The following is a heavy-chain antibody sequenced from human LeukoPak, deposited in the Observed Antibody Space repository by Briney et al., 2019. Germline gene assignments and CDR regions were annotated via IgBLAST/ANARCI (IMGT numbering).Heavy chain of an antibody. D-gene: IGHD1-14*01. CDR2: LYSDGNT. CDR3: ARGVEPLAANTLAY. CDR1: GFTVITND. V-gene: IGHV3-53*01. Sequence: GGSLRFSCAASGFTVITNDMTLVRKAPGKRLEWGSVLYSDGNTKYADSLQGRFTISRDNSKNTLYLEMNSLSPDDTAFYYCARGVEPLAANTLAYWGQGTLVTVSS. J-gene: IGHJ4*02.